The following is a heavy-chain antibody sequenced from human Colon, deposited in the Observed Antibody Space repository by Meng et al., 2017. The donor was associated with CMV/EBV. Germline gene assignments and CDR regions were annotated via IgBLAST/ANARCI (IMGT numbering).Heavy chain of an antibody. CDR3: ARDPFIKAFDI. CDR2: IVSSSTYI. V-gene: IGHV3-21*06. Sequence: GESLKISCAASGFTFSSYGMNWVRQAPGKGLEWVASIVSSSTYIFYADSVKGRFTISRDNGKNLLYLQMNDLRAEDTGVYYCARDPFIKAFDIWGQGTMVTVSS. J-gene: IGHJ3*02. CDR1: GFTFSSYG.